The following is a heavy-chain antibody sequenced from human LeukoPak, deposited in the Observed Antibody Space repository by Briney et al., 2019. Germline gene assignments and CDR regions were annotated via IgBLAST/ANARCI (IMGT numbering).Heavy chain of an antibody. Sequence: KASETLSLTCSVSGGSISSGDYYWTWIRQPPGKGPEWIGYIYNSGNTYYNPSLKSRVSISADTSENQFSLKLSSVSAADTAVYYCARGSRGTVVVAASAFDIWGQGTLLTVSS. CDR1: GGSISSGDYY. J-gene: IGHJ3*02. CDR2: IYNSGNT. D-gene: IGHD2-15*01. V-gene: IGHV4-30-4*01. CDR3: ARGSRGTVVVAASAFDI.